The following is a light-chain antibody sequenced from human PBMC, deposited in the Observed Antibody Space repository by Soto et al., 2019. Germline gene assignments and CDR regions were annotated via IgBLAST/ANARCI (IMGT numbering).Light chain of an antibody. Sequence: QSVLTHPPSESGARGHSVTISCTGSTSNIGATYDVHWYQQLPGTAPNLLIYGNSNRPSGVPDRFSGSKSGSSASLAITGLQAEDEADYFCQSYDSSLSASYVFGTGTKVTVL. CDR2: GNS. J-gene: IGLJ1*01. CDR3: QSYDSSLSASYV. CDR1: TSNIGATYD. V-gene: IGLV1-40*01.